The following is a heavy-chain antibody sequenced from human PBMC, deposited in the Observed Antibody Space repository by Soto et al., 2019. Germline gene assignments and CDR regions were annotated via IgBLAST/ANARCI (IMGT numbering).Heavy chain of an antibody. CDR1: GYSFTSYW. V-gene: IGHV5-51*01. D-gene: IGHD2-2*01. CDR3: ASRGYCSSTSCYEDYWYFDL. CDR2: IYPGDSDT. Sequence: GESLKISCKGSGYSFTSYWIGWVRQMPGKGLEWMGIIYPGDSDTRYSPSFQGQVTISADKSISTAYPQWSSLKASDTAMYYCASRGYCSSTSCYEDYWYFDLWGRGTLVTVSS. J-gene: IGHJ2*01.